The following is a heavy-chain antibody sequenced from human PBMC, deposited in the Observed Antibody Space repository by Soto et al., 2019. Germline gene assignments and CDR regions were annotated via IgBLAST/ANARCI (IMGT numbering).Heavy chain of an antibody. V-gene: IGHV4-39*01. CDR1: GASMINNVYH. D-gene: IGHD2-15*01. CDR2: INYVGNT. J-gene: IGHJ2*01. Sequence: PSETLSLTCTVSGASMINNVYHWGWIRQSPGTGLEWIGSINYVGNTHYNPSLMSRVTMSVDTSKNQFSLNLTSVTASDTAVYYCARLPCRPGSCTYWDFELWGRGTLGTGSS. CDR3: ARLPCRPGSCTYWDFEL.